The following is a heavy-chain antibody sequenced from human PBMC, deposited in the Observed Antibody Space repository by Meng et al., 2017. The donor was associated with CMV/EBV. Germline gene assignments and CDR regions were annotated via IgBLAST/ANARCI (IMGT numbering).Heavy chain of an antibody. D-gene: IGHD1-14*01. CDR3: ARETTSGGMDV. J-gene: IGHJ6*02. CDR2: IYSGGST. Sequence: GESLKISCAASGFTVSSNYMSWVRQAPGKGLEWVSVIYSGGSTYYADSVKGRFTISRDNSKNTLYLQMNSLRAEDTAVYYCARETTSGGMDVWGQGTTVTVSS. V-gene: IGHV3-53*01. CDR1: GFTVSSNY.